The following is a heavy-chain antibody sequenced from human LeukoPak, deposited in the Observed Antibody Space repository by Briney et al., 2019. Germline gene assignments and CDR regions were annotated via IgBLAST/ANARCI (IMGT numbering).Heavy chain of an antibody. D-gene: IGHD3-22*01. CDR1: GFTFGDYA. Sequence: GGSLRLSCTASGFTFGDYAMSWVRQAPGKGLESVGFIRRKGYGGTTEYAASVKGRFTISRDDSKSIAYLKMNSLKTEDTAVYYCTRDTLRGETYYYDSSGYYYFAYWGQGTLVTVSS. V-gene: IGHV3-49*04. CDR3: TRDTLRGETYYYDSSGYYYFAY. CDR2: IRRKGYGGTT. J-gene: IGHJ4*02.